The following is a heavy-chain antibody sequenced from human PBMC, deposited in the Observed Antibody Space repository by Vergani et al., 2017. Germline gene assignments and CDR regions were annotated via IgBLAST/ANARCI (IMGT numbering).Heavy chain of an antibody. J-gene: IGHJ5*02. D-gene: IGHD3-10*01. Sequence: QVQLQESGPGLVKPSETLSLPCIVPGGPVSSGSYYWSWFRQPPGKGLEWIGFIYYSGSTNYNPSLKSRVTISVDTSKNQFSLKLSSVTAADTAVYYCARDAPPPAGSWFDPWGQGTLVTVSS. CDR1: GGPVSSGSYY. CDR2: IYYSGST. V-gene: IGHV4-61*01. CDR3: ARDAPPPAGSWFDP.